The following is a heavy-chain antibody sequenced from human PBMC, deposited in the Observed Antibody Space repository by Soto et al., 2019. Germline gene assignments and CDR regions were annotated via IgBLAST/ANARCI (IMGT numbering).Heavy chain of an antibody. Sequence: EVQLVESGGGLIQPGGSLRLSCAASGFTVSSNYMSWVRQAPGKGLEWVSVIYSCGSTYYADSVKGRFTISRDNSKNTLYLQMNSLSAEDTAVYYCARDKVVPAALPCANHYYYYRMDVWGQGTTVTVSS. J-gene: IGHJ6*02. CDR2: IYSCGST. CDR1: GFTVSSNY. D-gene: IGHD2-2*02. V-gene: IGHV3-66*03. CDR3: ARDKVVPAALPCANHYYYYRMDV.